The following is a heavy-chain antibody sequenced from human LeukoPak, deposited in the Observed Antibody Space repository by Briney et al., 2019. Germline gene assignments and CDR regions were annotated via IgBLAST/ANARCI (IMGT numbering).Heavy chain of an antibody. V-gene: IGHV1-46*01. J-gene: IGHJ4*02. Sequence: ASVKVSCKASGYTFTSYYMHWVRQAPGQGLEWMGIINPSGGSTSYAQKFQGRVTMTRDMSTSTVYMELSSLRSEDTAVYYCAILTTVTPLDYWGQGTLVTVSS. CDR1: GYTFTSYY. CDR3: AILTTVTPLDY. CDR2: INPSGGST. D-gene: IGHD4-17*01.